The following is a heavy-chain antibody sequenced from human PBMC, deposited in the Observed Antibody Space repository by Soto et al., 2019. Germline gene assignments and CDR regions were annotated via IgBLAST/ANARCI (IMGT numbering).Heavy chain of an antibody. J-gene: IGHJ4*02. Sequence: ASVKVSCKASGYTFVNYEINWVRQATGQGLEWLGWMNPHSGDTLYAQNFQGRVTMTRNTSITTAYMELNSLKSEDTAVYYCARQHSMDYWGQGTQVTAPQ. V-gene: IGHV1-8*01. CDR2: MNPHSGDT. CDR1: GYTFVNYE. CDR3: ARQHSMDY.